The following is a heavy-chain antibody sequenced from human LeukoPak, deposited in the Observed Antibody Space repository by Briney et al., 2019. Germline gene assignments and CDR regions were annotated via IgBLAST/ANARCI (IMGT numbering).Heavy chain of an antibody. CDR2: INHSGST. Sequence: PSETLSLTCAVYGGSFSGYYWSWIRQPPGKGLEWIGEINHSGSTNYNPSLKSRVTISVDTSKNQFSLKLSSVTAADTAVYDCARRRAVAGRTLDYWGQGTLVTVSS. J-gene: IGHJ4*02. CDR1: GGSFSGYY. CDR3: ARRRAVAGRTLDY. V-gene: IGHV4-34*01. D-gene: IGHD6-19*01.